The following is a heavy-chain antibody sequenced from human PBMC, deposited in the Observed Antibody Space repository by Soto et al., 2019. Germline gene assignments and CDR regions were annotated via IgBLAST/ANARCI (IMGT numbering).Heavy chain of an antibody. CDR1: GFTFSDYY. D-gene: IGHD5-12*01. CDR3: ANALVGKWMRNAEYFQH. Sequence: GGSLRLSCAASGFTFSDYYMSWIRQAPGKGLEWVSYISSSSSYTNYADSVKGRFTISKDNAKNSLYLQMNSLRAEDMDVYYSANALVGKWMRNAEYFQHWGQGTLVTVSS. CDR2: ISSSSSYT. J-gene: IGHJ1*01. V-gene: IGHV3-11*06.